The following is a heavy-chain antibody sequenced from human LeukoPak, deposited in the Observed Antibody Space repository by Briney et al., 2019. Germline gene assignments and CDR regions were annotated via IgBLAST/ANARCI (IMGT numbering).Heavy chain of an antibody. V-gene: IGHV3-30*02. CDR2: IRYDGSNK. Sequence: GGSLRLSCAASGFTFSSYGMHWVRQAPGKGLEWVAFIRYDGSNKYYADSVKGRFTISRDNSKNTLYLQMNSLRAEDTAVYYCANWREDSGGYSYYFDYWGQGTLVTVSS. CDR3: ANWREDSGGYSYYFDY. CDR1: GFTFSSYG. J-gene: IGHJ4*02. D-gene: IGHD3-22*01.